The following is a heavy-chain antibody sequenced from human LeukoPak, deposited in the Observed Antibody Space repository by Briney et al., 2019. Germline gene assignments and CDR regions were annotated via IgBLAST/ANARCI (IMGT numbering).Heavy chain of an antibody. CDR1: GGTFSSYA. CDR3: ASTYYDYVWGSYRYCFFGY. D-gene: IGHD3-16*02. CDR2: IIPIFGTA. V-gene: IGHV1-69*13. Sequence: SVKVSCKASGGTFSSYAISWVRQAPGQGLEWMGGIIPIFGTANYAQKFQGRVTITADESTSTAYMELSSLRSEDTAVYYCASTYYDYVWGSYRYCFFGYWGQGTLVTVSS. J-gene: IGHJ4*02.